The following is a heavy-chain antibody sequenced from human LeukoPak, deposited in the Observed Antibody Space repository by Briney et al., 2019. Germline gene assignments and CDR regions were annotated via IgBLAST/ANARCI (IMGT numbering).Heavy chain of an antibody. Sequence: GASVKVSCKASGYTFTGYYMHWVRQAPGQGLEWMGWINPNSGGTNYAQKFQGRVTMTRDTSISTAYMELSRLRSDDTAVYYCARVVHCSSTSCYVGYYYMDVWGKGTTVTVSS. J-gene: IGHJ6*03. CDR3: ARVVHCSSTSCYVGYYYMDV. V-gene: IGHV1-2*02. CDR2: INPNSGGT. D-gene: IGHD2-2*01. CDR1: GYTFTGYY.